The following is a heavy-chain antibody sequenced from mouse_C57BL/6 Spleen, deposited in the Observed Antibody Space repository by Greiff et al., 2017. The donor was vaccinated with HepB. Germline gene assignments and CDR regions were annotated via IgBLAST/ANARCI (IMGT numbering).Heavy chain of an antibody. V-gene: IGHV5-17*01. D-gene: IGHD2-1*01. Sequence: EVKLMESGGGLVKPGGSLKLSCAASGFTFSDYGMHWVRQAPEKGLEWVAYISSGSSTIYYADTVKGRFTISRDNAKNTLFLQMTSLRSEDTAMYYCARGLLGYFDVWGTGTTVTVSS. J-gene: IGHJ1*03. CDR1: GFTFSDYG. CDR3: ARGLLGYFDV. CDR2: ISSGSSTI.